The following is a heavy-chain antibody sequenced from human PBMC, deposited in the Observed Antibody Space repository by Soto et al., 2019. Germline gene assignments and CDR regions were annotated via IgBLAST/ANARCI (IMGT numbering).Heavy chain of an antibody. CDR3: ASKRFGTMDV. CDR1: GGSFSGYY. Sequence: SETLSLTCAVHGGSFSGYYWSWIRQPPGKGLEWIGEINHSGSTNYNPSLKSRVTISVDTSKNQFSLKLSSVTAADTAVYYCASKRFGTMDVWGKGTTVTVSS. CDR2: INHSGST. V-gene: IGHV4-34*01. D-gene: IGHD3-10*01. J-gene: IGHJ6*03.